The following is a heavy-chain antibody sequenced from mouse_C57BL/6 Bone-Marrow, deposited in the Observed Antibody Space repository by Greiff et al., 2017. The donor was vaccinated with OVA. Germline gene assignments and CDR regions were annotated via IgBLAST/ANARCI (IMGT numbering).Heavy chain of an antibody. V-gene: IGHV1-64*01. D-gene: IGHD1-1*01. J-gene: IGHJ2*01. Sequence: QVQLKQSGAELVKPGASVKLSCKASGYTFTSYWMHWVKQRPGQGLEWIGMIHPNSGSTNYNEKIKSKATLTVDKSSSTAYMQLSSLTSEDSAVYYCARSGGSSLCDYWGQGTTLTVSS. CDR3: ARSGGSSLCDY. CDR2: IHPNSGST. CDR1: GYTFTSYW.